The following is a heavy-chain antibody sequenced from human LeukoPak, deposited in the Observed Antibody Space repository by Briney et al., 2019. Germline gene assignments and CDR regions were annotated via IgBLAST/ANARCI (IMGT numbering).Heavy chain of an antibody. D-gene: IGHD3-22*01. CDR2: IYTGGNT. J-gene: IGHJ3*01. CDR3: ARAGGYYDSSGYYSADAFDF. V-gene: IGHV3-66*01. CDR1: GFTVSSNY. Sequence: GGSLRLPCAASGFTVSSNYMNWVRQAPGRGLEWVSVIYTGGNTYYADSVKGRFTISRDSSKNTVYLQMNSLRAEDTAVYYCARAGGYYDSSGYYSADAFDFWGQGSMVTVSS.